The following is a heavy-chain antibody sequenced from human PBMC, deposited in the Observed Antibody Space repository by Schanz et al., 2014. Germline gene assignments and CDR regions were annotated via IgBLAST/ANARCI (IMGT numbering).Heavy chain of an antibody. D-gene: IGHD4-17*01. CDR3: ARGYGDSPTDF. CDR1: GYTFTEYT. J-gene: IGHJ4*02. V-gene: IGHV1-3*01. Sequence: QVQLVQSGPEVEKPGASVKVSCKTSGYTFTEYTMYWLRQAPGQRLEWMGWINSANGNTKYSHRFQGRVTMTTDTSTSTSYMELTSLRSEDTAVYYCARGYGDSPTDFWGQGTLVTVSS. CDR2: INSANGNT.